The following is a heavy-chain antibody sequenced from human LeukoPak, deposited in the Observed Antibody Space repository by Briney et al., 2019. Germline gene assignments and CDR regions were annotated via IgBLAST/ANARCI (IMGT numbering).Heavy chain of an antibody. V-gene: IGHV1-69*04. CDR3: ARDTSGYDFSWFDP. CDR1: GGTFSSYA. Sequence: RASVKVSCKASGGTFSSYAISWVRQAPGQGLEWMGRIIPILGIANYAQEFQGRVTITADKSTSTAYMELSSLRSEDTAVYYCARDTSGYDFSWFDPWGQGTLVTVSS. D-gene: IGHD5-12*01. J-gene: IGHJ5*02. CDR2: IIPILGIA.